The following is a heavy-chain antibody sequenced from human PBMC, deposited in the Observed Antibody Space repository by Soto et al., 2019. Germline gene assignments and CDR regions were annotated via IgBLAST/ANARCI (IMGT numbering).Heavy chain of an antibody. CDR2: IYYSGST. CDR3: ARTVYGTNGVCYTGPDY. J-gene: IGHJ4*02. D-gene: IGHD2-8*01. V-gene: IGHV4-30-4*01. CDR1: GGSISSGDYY. Sequence: QVQLQESGPGLVKPSQTLSLTCTVSGGSISSGDYYWSWIRQPPGKGLEWIGYIYYSGSTYYNPSLKRRVTISVDTSKNQFSLKLSSVTAADTAVDYCARTVYGTNGVCYTGPDYWGQGTLVTVSS.